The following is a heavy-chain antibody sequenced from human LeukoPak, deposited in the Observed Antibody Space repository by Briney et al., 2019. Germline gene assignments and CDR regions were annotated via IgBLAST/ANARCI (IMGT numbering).Heavy chain of an antibody. V-gene: IGHV4-34*01. Sequence: PSETLSLTCAVYGGSFSGYYWSWIRQPPGKGLEWIGEINHSGSTNYNPSLKSRVTISVDTSKNQFSLKLSSVTAADTAVYYCARRRLGARPGGAFDIWGQGTMVTVSS. D-gene: IGHD3-16*01. J-gene: IGHJ3*02. CDR1: GGSFSGYY. CDR3: ARRRLGARPGGAFDI. CDR2: INHSGST.